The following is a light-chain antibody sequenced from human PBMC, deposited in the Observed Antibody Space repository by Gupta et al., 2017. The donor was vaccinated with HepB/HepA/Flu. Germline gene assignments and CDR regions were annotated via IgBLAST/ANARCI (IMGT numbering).Light chain of an antibody. V-gene: IGKV3-15*01. CDR3: QQYINWPPT. CDR2: GAS. Sequence: EMVMTQSPATLSVSPGERATLSCRASQSISSNLVWYQQKPGQAPRLLIYGASTRATGIPARFSGSGSGTEFTLTISSLQSEDFAVYYCQQYINWPPTFGQGTKVEIK. J-gene: IGKJ1*01. CDR1: QSISSN.